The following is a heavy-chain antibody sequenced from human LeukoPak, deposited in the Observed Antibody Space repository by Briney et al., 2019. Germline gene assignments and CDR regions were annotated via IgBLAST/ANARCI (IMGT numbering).Heavy chain of an antibody. J-gene: IGHJ4*02. D-gene: IGHD3-10*01. CDR3: ARHPRRGYYYGSGSYYNACFFDY. CDR2: INHSGST. CDR1: GGSFSGYY. Sequence: SETLSLTCAVYGGSFSGYYWSWIRQPPGKGLEWIGEINHSGSTNYNPSLKSRVTISVDTSKNQFSLKLSSVTAADTAVYYCARHPRRGYYYGSGSYYNACFFDYWGQGTLVTVSS. V-gene: IGHV4-34*01.